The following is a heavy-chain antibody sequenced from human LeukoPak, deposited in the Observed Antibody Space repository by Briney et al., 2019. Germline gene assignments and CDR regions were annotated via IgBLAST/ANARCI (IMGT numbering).Heavy chain of an antibody. J-gene: IGHJ4*02. CDR3: AKATLGSCSGARCYPFDY. CDR2: ITGNGGST. Sequence: GGSLRLSCAASGFTFSSYEMNWVRQVPGKGLEWVSSITGNGGSTYLADSVKGRFTISRDNSRNTLYLQMNSLRAEDTAVYYCAKATLGSCSGARCYPFDYWGQGTLVTVSS. D-gene: IGHD2-15*01. V-gene: IGHV3-23*01. CDR1: GFTFSSYE.